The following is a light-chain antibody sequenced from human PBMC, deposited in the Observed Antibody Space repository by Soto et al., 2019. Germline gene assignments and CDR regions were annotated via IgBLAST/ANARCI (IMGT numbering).Light chain of an antibody. J-gene: IGKJ1*01. CDR3: QQDYNLPA. Sequence: EIVLTQSPGTLPLSPGERGTLSCRASQNLGTLYLAWFQQKPGQAPRLLIYGASTRATSIPARFSGSGSGTDFTLTISSLQPEDFAAYYCQQDYNLPAFGQGTKVDIK. CDR1: QNLGTLY. V-gene: IGKV3D-7*01. CDR2: GAS.